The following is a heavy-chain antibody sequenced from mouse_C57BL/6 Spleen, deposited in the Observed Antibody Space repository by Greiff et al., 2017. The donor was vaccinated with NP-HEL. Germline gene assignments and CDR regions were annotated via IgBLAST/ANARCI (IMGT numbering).Heavy chain of an antibody. J-gene: IGHJ2*01. Sequence: EVKLMESGPELVKPGASVKMSCKASGYTFTDYNMHWVKQSHGKSLEWIGYINPNNGGTSYNQKFKGKATLTVNKSSSTAYMELRSLTSEDSAVYYCARSGYDYYFDYWGQGTTLTVSS. V-gene: IGHV1-22*01. CDR3: ARSGYDYYFDY. D-gene: IGHD2-4*01. CDR2: INPNNGGT. CDR1: GYTFTDYN.